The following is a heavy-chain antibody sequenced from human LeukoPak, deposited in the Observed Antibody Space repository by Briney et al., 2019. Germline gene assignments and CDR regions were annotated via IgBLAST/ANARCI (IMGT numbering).Heavy chain of an antibody. J-gene: IGHJ4*02. D-gene: IGHD2-15*01. CDR1: GVSISSYY. CDR3: ARHNPYCSGGSCYDGGDY. V-gene: IGHV4-59*08. Sequence: PSETLSLTCTVSGVSISSYYWSWIRQPPGKGLEWIGYIYYGGSTNYNPSLKSRVTISVDTSKNQFSLKLSSVTAADTAVYYCARHNPYCSGGSCYDGGDYWGQGTLVTVSS. CDR2: IYYGGST.